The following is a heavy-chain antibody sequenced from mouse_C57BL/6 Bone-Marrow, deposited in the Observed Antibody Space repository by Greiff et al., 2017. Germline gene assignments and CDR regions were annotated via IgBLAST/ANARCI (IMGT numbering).Heavy chain of an antibody. D-gene: IGHD1-1*01. CDR1: GFNIKTTY. CDR2: IDPANGST. V-gene: IGHV14-3*01. J-gene: IGHJ2*01. Sequence: EVQLQQSVAELVRPGASVKLSCTASGFNIKTTYMHWVKQRPEQGLEWIGRIDPANGSTKYAPKFQGKATITADPSSNTAYLQLSSLTSEDTAIYYCARIYTVVGYFDYGGQGNTLTVSS. CDR3: ARIYTVVGYFDY.